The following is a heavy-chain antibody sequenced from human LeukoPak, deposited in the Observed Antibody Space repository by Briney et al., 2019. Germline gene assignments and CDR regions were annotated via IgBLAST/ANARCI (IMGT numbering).Heavy chain of an antibody. CDR2: ISSGSSYL. CDR1: GFTFSTYS. J-gene: IGHJ4*02. CDR3: ISIYGDHAVDF. Sequence: GGSLRLSCAASGFTFSTYSMNWVRQAPGKGLEWVSSISSGSSYLSYADSVKGRFTVSRDNAKNSLYLQMKSLSAEVTSVYYCISIYGDHAVDFWGQGTLVTVSS. D-gene: IGHD4-17*01. V-gene: IGHV3-21*01.